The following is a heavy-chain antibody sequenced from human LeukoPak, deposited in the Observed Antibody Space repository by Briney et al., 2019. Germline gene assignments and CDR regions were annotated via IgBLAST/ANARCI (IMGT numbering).Heavy chain of an antibody. J-gene: IGHJ6*03. CDR2: ISDSGTTI. D-gene: IGHD2-8*01. V-gene: IGHV3-48*03. CDR1: GFTFSNYE. CDR3: ARVMRYYYYMDV. Sequence: PGGSLRLSCAASGFTFSNYEMNWVRQAPGKGLEWVSYISDSGTTIYYGDSVKGRFTISRDNAKNSLYLQMNSLRAEDTAVYYCARVMRYYYYMDVWGKGTTVTVSS.